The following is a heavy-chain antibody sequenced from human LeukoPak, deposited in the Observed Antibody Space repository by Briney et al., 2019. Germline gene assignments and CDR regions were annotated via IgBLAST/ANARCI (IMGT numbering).Heavy chain of an antibody. D-gene: IGHD3-22*01. Sequence: GASVKVSCKASGYTFTGYYMHWVRQAPGQGLEWMGWINPNSGGTNYAQKFQGRVTMTRDTSISTAYMELSRLRSDDTAVYYCASWVDYDSSGEAKPPTPFDYWGQGTLVTVSS. CDR2: INPNSGGT. CDR1: GYTFTGYY. J-gene: IGHJ4*02. CDR3: ASWVDYDSSGEAKPPTPFDY. V-gene: IGHV1-2*02.